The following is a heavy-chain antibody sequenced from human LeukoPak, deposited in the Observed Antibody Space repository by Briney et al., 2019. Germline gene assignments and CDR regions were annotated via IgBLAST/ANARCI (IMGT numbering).Heavy chain of an antibody. CDR2: ISGNGDNT. V-gene: IGHV3-23*01. J-gene: IGHJ5*02. Sequence: TGGSLRLSCAASGFTFSSYAMSWVRQAPGKGLEWVTAISGNGDNTYYTDSVKGRFTMSRDNSKNTLFLQMNSLRAEDTAVYYCAKDGGPTVSGWFDPWGQGTLVTVSS. CDR3: AKDGGPTVSGWFDP. CDR1: GFTFSSYA. D-gene: IGHD4-17*01.